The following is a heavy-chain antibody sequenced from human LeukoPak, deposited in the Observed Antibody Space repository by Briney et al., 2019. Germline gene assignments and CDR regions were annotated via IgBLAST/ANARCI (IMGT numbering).Heavy chain of an antibody. Sequence: SETLSLTCAVYGGSFSGYYWSWIRQPPGKGLEWIGEINHSGSTNYNPSLKSRVTISVDTSKNQFSLKLSSVTAADTAVYYCARHFGAAAGAMRVDAFDIWGQGTMVTVSS. J-gene: IGHJ3*02. V-gene: IGHV4-34*01. CDR1: GGSFSGYY. CDR3: ARHFGAAAGAMRVDAFDI. D-gene: IGHD6-13*01. CDR2: INHSGST.